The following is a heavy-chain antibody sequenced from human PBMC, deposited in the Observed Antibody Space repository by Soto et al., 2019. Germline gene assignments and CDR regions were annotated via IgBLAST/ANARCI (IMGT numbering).Heavy chain of an antibody. CDR1: GFTFRNYD. CDR3: ARDYDFWSGVRFYGMDV. J-gene: IGHJ6*02. Sequence: LRLSCAASGFTFRNYDLHWVRQAPGKGLEWVSFLSGSGGGTYYADSVKGRFTISRDNSKNTLYLQMNSLRAEDTAVYYCARDYDFWSGVRFYGMDVWGQGTTVTVSS. D-gene: IGHD3-3*01. V-gene: IGHV3-23*01. CDR2: LSGSGGGT.